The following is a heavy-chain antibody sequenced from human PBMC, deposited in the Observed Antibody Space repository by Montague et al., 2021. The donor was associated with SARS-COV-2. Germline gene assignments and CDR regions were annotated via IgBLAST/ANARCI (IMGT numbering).Heavy chain of an antibody. CDR2: IYYSGNT. CDR1: GGSISSYN. D-gene: IGHD3-22*01. CDR3: ARDRTLRHIMIVVENVFDI. J-gene: IGHJ3*02. Sequence: SETRSLTCTVSGGSISSYNWSWIRQPPGKGLECIGYIYYSGNTNYNPSLKSRVTISVDASKSQFSLELSSVTAADTAVYYCARDRTLRHIMIVVENVFDIWGQGTMVTVSS. V-gene: IGHV4-59*12.